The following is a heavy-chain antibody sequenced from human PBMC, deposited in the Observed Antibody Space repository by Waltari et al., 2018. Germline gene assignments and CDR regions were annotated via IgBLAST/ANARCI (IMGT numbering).Heavy chain of an antibody. V-gene: IGHV1-69*04. J-gene: IGHJ3*02. Sequence: QVQLVQSGAEVKKPGSSVKVSCKASGGTFSSYAISWVRRAPGQGLEWMGGIIPILGIANYAQKFQGRVTITADESTSTAYMELSSLRSEDTAVYYCARDVGSLWFREFHIWGQGTMVTVSS. D-gene: IGHD3-10*01. CDR1: GGTFSSYA. CDR2: IIPILGIA. CDR3: ARDVGSLWFREFHI.